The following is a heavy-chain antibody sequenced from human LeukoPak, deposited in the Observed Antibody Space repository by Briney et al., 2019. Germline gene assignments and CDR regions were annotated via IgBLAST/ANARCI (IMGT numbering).Heavy chain of an antibody. D-gene: IGHD3-22*01. CDR2: INPNTGAT. J-gene: IGHJ4*02. Sequence: GASVKVSCRTYGYTFSAYFMHWVRQAPGQRLEWMGWINPNTGATNYAQKFQGRVTMTEDTSTDTAYMELSSLRSEDTAVYYCATDLPLYYYDTLGFDFWGQGTLVTVSS. V-gene: IGHV1-2*02. CDR3: ATDLPLYYYDTLGFDF. CDR1: GYTFSAYF.